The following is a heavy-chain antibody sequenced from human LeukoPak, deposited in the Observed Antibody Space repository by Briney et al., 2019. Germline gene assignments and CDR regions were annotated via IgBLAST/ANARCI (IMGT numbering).Heavy chain of an antibody. CDR2: INHSGST. J-gene: IGHJ5*02. CDR1: GETFSGYY. V-gene: IGHV4-34*01. Sequence: SETLSLTCVVHGETFSGYYWSWIRQPPGKGLEWIGEINHSGSTNYNPSLKSRVTMSVDTSKNQFSLKLSSVTAADTAVYYCARGRFRIAARPMDNWFDPWGQGTLVTVSS. CDR3: ARGRFRIAARPMDNWFDP. D-gene: IGHD6-6*01.